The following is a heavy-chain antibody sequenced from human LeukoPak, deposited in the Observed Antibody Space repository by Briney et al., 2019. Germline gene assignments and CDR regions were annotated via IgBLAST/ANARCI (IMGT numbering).Heavy chain of an antibody. J-gene: IGHJ4*02. V-gene: IGHV3-66*01. CDR2: IYSGGGT. D-gene: IGHD4-17*01. Sequence: GGSLRLSCAASGFTVSTNYMSWVRQAPGKGLEWVSLIYSGGGTYYADSVKGRFTISRDNSRNTLSLQMNSLRVDDTAVYYCARGFRSVTTWGYFDYWGQGTLVTVSS. CDR3: ARGFRSVTTWGYFDY. CDR1: GFTVSTNY.